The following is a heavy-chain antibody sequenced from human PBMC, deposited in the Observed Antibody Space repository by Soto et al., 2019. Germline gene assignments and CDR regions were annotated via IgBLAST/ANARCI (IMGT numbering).Heavy chain of an antibody. D-gene: IGHD3-3*01. V-gene: IGHV1-69*06. CDR3: ARGGYYDFWSGSFDYYYYGMDV. J-gene: IGHJ6*02. CDR1: GGTFSSYA. Sequence: QVQLVQSGAEVKKPGSSVKVSCKASGGTFSSYAISWVRQAPGQGLEWMGGIIPIFGTANYAQKFQGTVTITADKSTSTAYMELSSLRSEDTAVYYCARGGYYDFWSGSFDYYYYGMDVWGQGTTVTVSS. CDR2: IIPIFGTA.